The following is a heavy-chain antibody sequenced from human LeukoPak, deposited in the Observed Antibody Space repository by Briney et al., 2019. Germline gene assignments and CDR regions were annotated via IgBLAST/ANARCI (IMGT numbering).Heavy chain of an antibody. CDR3: ARGLSSEGAFDI. Sequence: GGSLRLSCAASGFTFSSYGMHWVRQAPGKGLEWVAVIWYDGSNKYYADSVKGRFTISRDNSKNTLYLQMNSLRAEDTAVYYCARGLSSEGAFDIWGQGTMVTVSS. CDR2: IWYDGSNK. CDR1: GFTFSSYG. D-gene: IGHD3-10*01. V-gene: IGHV3-33*01. J-gene: IGHJ3*02.